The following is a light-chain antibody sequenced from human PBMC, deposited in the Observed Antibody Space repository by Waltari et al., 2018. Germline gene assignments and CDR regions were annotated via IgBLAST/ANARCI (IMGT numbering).Light chain of an antibody. CDR2: HAS. CDR1: QGVGKY. J-gene: IGKJ1*01. Sequence: EIVLTQSPGTLSLSPGERATISCRASQGVGKYLAWYQQRPGQAPRLLLDHASIRATGIPERFSGSGSGTDFSLTISRLEPEDFAVYYCQKYDFLPATFGQGTTVEIK. V-gene: IGKV3-20*01. CDR3: QKYDFLPAT.